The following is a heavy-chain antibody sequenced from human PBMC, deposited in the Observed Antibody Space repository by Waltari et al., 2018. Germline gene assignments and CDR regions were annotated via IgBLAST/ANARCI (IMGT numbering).Heavy chain of an antibody. CDR3: ARGGGYCSGGSCSRSDAFDI. Sequence: QLQLQESGSGLVKPSQTLSLTCAVSGGSISSGGYSWSWIRQPPGKGLEWIGYIYHSGSTYYNPSLKSRVTISVDRSKNQFSLKLSSVTAADTAVYYCARGGGYCSGGSCSRSDAFDIWGQGTMVTVSS. CDR1: GGSISSGGYS. CDR2: IYHSGST. D-gene: IGHD2-15*01. V-gene: IGHV4-30-2*01. J-gene: IGHJ3*02.